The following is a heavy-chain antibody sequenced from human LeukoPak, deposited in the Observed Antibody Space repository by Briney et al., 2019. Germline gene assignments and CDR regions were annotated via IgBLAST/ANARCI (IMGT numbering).Heavy chain of an antibody. Sequence: PSQTLSLTCTVSGGSLSSGGYYWNWIRQHPGKGLEWIGYIYNSGRTHTKPSLKSRVTISVDTSKKQLSLKLRYVTAADTAVYYCARGAKMATRGFDYWGQGTLVTVSS. V-gene: IGHV4-31*03. J-gene: IGHJ4*02. CDR1: GGSLSSGGYY. CDR3: ARGAKMATRGFDY. D-gene: IGHD5-12*01. CDR2: IYNSGRT.